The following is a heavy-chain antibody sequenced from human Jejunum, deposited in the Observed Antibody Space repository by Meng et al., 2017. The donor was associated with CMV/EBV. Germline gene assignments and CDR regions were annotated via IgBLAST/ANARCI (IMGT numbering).Heavy chain of an antibody. Sequence: AAAGFTFSRAYEGRVSKVRGKGVEWVSRGMPNGSRTGYADAEKGRVTISRDNAKNTLYLQMNSLRVEDTAVYYCVSYNWGLPFDRWGQRALVTLSS. D-gene: IGHD2-21*02. J-gene: IGHJ4*02. CDR1: GFTFSRAY. CDR3: VSYNWGLPFDR. CDR2: GMPNGSRT. V-gene: IGHV3-74*01.